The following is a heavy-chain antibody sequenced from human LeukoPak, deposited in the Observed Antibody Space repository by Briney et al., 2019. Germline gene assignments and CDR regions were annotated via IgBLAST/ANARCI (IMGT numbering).Heavy chain of an antibody. CDR2: ITGDGGIT. J-gene: IGHJ2*01. CDR1: GFTFDDYA. V-gene: IGHV3-43*02. Sequence: GGSLRLSCAASGFTFDDYAMHWVRQAPGKGLEWVSLITGDGGITYYADSVKGRFTISRDNSKNSLYLQMNGLRTGDTALYYCAKVYSGDWYFALWGRGSLVTVSS. D-gene: IGHD5-18*01. CDR3: AKVYSGDWYFAL.